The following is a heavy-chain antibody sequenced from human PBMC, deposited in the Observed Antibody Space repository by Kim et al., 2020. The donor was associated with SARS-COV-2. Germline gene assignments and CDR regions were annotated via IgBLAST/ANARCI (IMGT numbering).Heavy chain of an antibody. D-gene: IGHD2-2*01. J-gene: IGHJ5*02. CDR2: IYHSGST. CDR1: GGSISSGGYS. CDR3: AVIVVVPPAQGGWFDP. V-gene: IGHV4-30-2*01. Sequence: SETLSLTCAVSGGSISSGGYSWSWIRQPPGKGLEWIGYIYHSGSTYYNPSLKSRVTISVDRSKNQFSLKLSSVTAADTAVYYCAVIVVVPPAQGGWFDPWGQGTLVTVSS.